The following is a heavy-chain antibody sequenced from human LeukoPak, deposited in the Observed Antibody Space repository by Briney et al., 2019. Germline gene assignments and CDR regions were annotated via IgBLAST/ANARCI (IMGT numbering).Heavy chain of an antibody. CDR3: AKDTHYYDSSGYYSYFDY. D-gene: IGHD3-22*01. V-gene: IGHV3-23*01. CDR1: GFTFSSYG. Sequence: GGSLRLSCAASGFTFSSYGMSWVRQAPGKGLEWVSAISGSGGSTYYADSVKGRFTISRDNSKNTLYLQMNSLRAEDTAVYYCAKDTHYYDSSGYYSYFDYWGQGTLVTVSS. CDR2: ISGSGGST. J-gene: IGHJ4*02.